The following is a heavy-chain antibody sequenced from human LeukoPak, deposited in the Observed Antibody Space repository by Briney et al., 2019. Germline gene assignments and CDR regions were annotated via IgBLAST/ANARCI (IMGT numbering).Heavy chain of an antibody. CDR3: ASGDRYYYDSSGYLQGGYFDY. CDR2: IYYSGST. Sequence: PSETLSLTCTVSGGSISSYYWSWIRQPPGKGLEWIGYIYYSGSTNYNPSLKSRVTISVDTSKNQFSLKLGSVTAADTAVYYCASGDRYYYDSSGYLQGGYFDYWGQGTLVTVSS. D-gene: IGHD3-22*01. V-gene: IGHV4-59*01. J-gene: IGHJ4*02. CDR1: GGSISSYY.